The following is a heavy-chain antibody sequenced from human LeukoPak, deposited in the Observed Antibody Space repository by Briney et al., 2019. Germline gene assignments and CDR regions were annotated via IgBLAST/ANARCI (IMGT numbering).Heavy chain of an antibody. D-gene: IGHD1-26*01. CDR2: ISGSGGST. V-gene: IGHV3-23*01. Sequence: PGGSLRLSCAASGFTFSSYAMSWVHQAPGKGLEWVSAISGSGGSTYYADSVKGRFTISRDNSKNTLYLQMNSLRAEDTAVYYCAKDPSGSYQRGVYWGQGTLVTVSS. CDR3: AKDPSGSYQRGVY. CDR1: GFTFSSYA. J-gene: IGHJ4*02.